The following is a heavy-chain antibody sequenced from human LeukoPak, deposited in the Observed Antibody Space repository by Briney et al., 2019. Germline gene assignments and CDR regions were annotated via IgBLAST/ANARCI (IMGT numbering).Heavy chain of an antibody. V-gene: IGHV1-2*02. Sequence: ASVKVSCKASGYTFTGYYLHWVRQAPGQGLEWMGWINPNNGGTKYAQKFQGRVTMTRDTSISTAYMELSSLRSDDTAVYYCARRLGAGSTLGYWGQGTLVTVSS. J-gene: IGHJ4*02. CDR3: ARRLGAGSTLGY. CDR1: GYTFTGYY. D-gene: IGHD1-1*01. CDR2: INPNNGGT.